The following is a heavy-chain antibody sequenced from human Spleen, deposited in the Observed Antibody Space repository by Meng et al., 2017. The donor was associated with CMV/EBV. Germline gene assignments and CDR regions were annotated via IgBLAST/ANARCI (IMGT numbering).Heavy chain of an antibody. CDR2: IYYSGST. Sequence: GSLRLSCAVSGGSVSSGSHYWGWIRQPPGKGLEWIGNIYYSGSTNYNPSLKSRITISTDTAKNQFSLKVNSVTAADTAVYFCTRESSIFGSSWGQGTLVTVSS. D-gene: IGHD3-3*01. CDR1: GGSVSSGSHY. CDR3: TRESSIFGSS. J-gene: IGHJ5*02. V-gene: IGHV4-61*01.